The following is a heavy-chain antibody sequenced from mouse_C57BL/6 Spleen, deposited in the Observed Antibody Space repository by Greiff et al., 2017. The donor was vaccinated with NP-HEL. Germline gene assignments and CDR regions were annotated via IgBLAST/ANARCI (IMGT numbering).Heavy chain of an antibody. V-gene: IGHV1-61*01. CDR3: ARGKLLLDY. Sequence: QVQLQQSGAELVRPGSSVKLSCKASGYTFTSYWMDWVKQRPGQGLEWIGNIYPSDSETHYNQKFKDKATLTVDKSSSTAYMQLSSLTSEDSAVYYCARGKLLLDYWGQGTTLTVSS. CDR1: GYTFTSYW. J-gene: IGHJ2*01. D-gene: IGHD2-1*01. CDR2: IYPSDSET.